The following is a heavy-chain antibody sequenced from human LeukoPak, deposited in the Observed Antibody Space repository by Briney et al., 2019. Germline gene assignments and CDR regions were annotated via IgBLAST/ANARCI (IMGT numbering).Heavy chain of an antibody. J-gene: IGHJ6*03. CDR3: ARHAAAVAGRGPPSYMDV. CDR2: IYYSGST. CDR1: VGSISSYY. D-gene: IGHD6-19*01. V-gene: IGHV4-59*08. Sequence: SETLSLTCTVSVGSISSYYWSWIPHPPGKGLEWIGYIYYSGSTNYNPSLKSRVTISVDTSKNQFSLKLSSVTAADTAVYYCARHAAAVAGRGPPSYMDVWGKGTTVTVSS.